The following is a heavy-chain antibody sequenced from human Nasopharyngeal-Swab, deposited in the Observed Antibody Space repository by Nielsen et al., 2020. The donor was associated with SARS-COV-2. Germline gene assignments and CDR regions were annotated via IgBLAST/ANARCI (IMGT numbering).Heavy chain of an antibody. Sequence: WVRQAPGQGLEWMGGIIPIFGTANYAQKFQGRVTITADESTSTAYMELSSLRSEDTAVYYCARSLSPDCGGDCYYLDYWGQGTLVTVSS. V-gene: IGHV1-69*01. D-gene: IGHD2-21*01. CDR3: ARSLSPDCGGDCYYLDY. J-gene: IGHJ4*02. CDR2: IIPIFGTA.